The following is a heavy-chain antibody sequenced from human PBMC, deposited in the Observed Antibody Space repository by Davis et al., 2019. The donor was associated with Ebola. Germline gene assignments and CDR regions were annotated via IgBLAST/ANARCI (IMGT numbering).Heavy chain of an antibody. CDR1: AASISSSSYY. D-gene: IGHD2-8*01. J-gene: IGHJ4*02. V-gene: IGHV4-39*01. Sequence: MPSETLSLTCTVSAASISSSSYYWGWIRQPPGQGLEWMGSIYYSGSTYYTPSPKSRVPISVDTSKNQFSLKLSSVTAADTAVYYCARQGVYDYWGQGILVTVSS. CDR2: IYYSGST. CDR3: ARQGVYDY.